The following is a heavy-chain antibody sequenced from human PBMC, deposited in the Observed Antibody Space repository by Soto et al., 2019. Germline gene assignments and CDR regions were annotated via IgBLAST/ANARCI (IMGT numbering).Heavy chain of an antibody. CDR3: ARESHDILTGPPWVWYFDL. CDR1: GGSFSGYY. CDR2: INDRGSI. J-gene: IGHJ2*01. Sequence: QVQLQQWGAGPLRPLETLSLTCGVSGGSFSGYYWAWIRQSPGKGLGWIGEINDRGSINYNPSPKSRVSISVDTSKNHYSLNLRSVTAADTAVYYCARESHDILTGPPWVWYFDLWGRGTLVTVSS. D-gene: IGHD3-9*01. V-gene: IGHV4-34*01.